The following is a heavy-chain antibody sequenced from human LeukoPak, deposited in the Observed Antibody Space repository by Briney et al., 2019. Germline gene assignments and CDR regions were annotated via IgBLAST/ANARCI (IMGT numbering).Heavy chain of an antibody. CDR1: RYTFSKYY. D-gene: IGHD5-24*01. J-gene: IGHJ4*02. Sequence: ASVKVSCKASRYTFSKYYIHWVRQAPGQGLEWMGWVNPTSGVTMYAQKFQARVTMTRDTSISTAYMELSWLRSDDTAVYYCARDRDGYNSPYYFDYWGQGTLVTVSS. CDR3: ARDRDGYNSPYYFDY. V-gene: IGHV1-2*02. CDR2: VNPTSGVT.